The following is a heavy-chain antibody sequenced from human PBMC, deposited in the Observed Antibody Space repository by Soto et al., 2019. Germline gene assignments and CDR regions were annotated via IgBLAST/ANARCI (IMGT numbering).Heavy chain of an antibody. D-gene: IGHD2-15*01. CDR2: IIPILGIA. CDR3: ALNGMYCSGGSCLAYFQH. Sequence: ASVKVSCKASGGTFSSYTISWVRQAPGQGLEWMGRIIPILGIANYAQKFQGRVTITADKSTSTAYMELSSPRSEDTAVYYCALNGMYCSGGSCLAYFQHWGQGTLVNVSS. V-gene: IGHV1-69*02. J-gene: IGHJ1*01. CDR1: GGTFSSYT.